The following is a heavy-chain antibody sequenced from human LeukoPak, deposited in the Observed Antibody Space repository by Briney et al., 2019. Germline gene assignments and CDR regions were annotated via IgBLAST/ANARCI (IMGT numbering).Heavy chain of an antibody. D-gene: IGHD3-10*02. CDR1: GFNFSDYY. J-gene: IGHJ6*04. CDR2: ISSSGSTK. CDR3: AELGITMIGGV. Sequence: GGSLRLSCAASGFNFSDYYMNWIRQAPGKGLEWVSFISSSGSTKYYADSVKGRFTISRDNAKNSLYLQMNSLRAEDTAVYYCAELGITMIGGVWGKGTTVTISS. V-gene: IGHV3-11*04.